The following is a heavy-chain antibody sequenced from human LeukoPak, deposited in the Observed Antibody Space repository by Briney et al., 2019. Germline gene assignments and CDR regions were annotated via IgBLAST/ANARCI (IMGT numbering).Heavy chain of an antibody. CDR2: INQDGSGK. CDR1: GFTFSSYW. V-gene: IGHV3-7*01. CDR3: ARESPYSYGSFDDEDY. J-gene: IGHJ4*02. Sequence: PGGSLRLSCAASGFTFSSYWMSWVRQAPGKGLEWVANINQDGSGKYYVDSVKGRFTISRDNAKNSMYLQMNSLRAEDTAVYYCARESPYSYGSFDDEDYWGQGIQVTVSS. D-gene: IGHD5-18*01.